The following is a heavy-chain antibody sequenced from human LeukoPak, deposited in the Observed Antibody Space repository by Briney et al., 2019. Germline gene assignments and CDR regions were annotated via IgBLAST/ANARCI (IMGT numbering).Heavy chain of an antibody. V-gene: IGHV4-61*02. J-gene: IGHJ4*02. Sequence: TSSETLSLTCTVSGGSISSGSYYWSWIRQPAGKGLEWIGRIYASGITDYNPSLKSRVTISVDTSKNQFSLKLSSVTAADTAVYYCARDVGYSYAYRDYWGQGTLVTVSS. D-gene: IGHD5-18*01. CDR1: GGSISSGSYY. CDR3: ARDVGYSYAYRDY. CDR2: IYASGIT.